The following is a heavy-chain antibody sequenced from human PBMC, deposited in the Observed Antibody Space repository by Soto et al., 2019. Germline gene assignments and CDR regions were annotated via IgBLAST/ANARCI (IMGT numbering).Heavy chain of an antibody. J-gene: IGHJ4*02. CDR1: GYTFTSYD. Sequence: QVQLVQSGAEVKKPGASVKVSCKASGYTFTSYDINWVRQATGQGLEWIGWMNPNSGNTGYAQKCQGRVTMTRKNSISTAYMELSSLRSEDTAVYYCARYRQRGYTNGGDYWGQGTLVTVSS. CDR3: ARYRQRGYTNGGDY. CDR2: MNPNSGNT. V-gene: IGHV1-8*01. D-gene: IGHD5-18*01.